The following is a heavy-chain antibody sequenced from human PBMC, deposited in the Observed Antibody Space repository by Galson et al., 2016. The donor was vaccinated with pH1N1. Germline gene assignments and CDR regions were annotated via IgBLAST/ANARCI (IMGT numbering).Heavy chain of an antibody. Sequence: SLRLSCAASGFTFSRYGLPWVRQAPGKGLEWVGGISYDGKKKYYSDSVAGRFTVSRDNSKNTLYLHMSSLRADDTAIYFCARDPEDGFLEWLFVYWGQGTLVTASS. CDR2: ISYDGKKK. D-gene: IGHD3-3*01. J-gene: IGHJ4*02. V-gene: IGHV3-30*03. CDR1: GFTFSRYG. CDR3: ARDPEDGFLEWLFVY.